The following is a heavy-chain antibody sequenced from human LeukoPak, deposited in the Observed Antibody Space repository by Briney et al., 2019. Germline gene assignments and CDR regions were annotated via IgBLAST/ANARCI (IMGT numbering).Heavy chain of an antibody. CDR1: GGSISGGGYY. V-gene: IGHV4-31*03. CDR3: ARMSRPLRPGYSSGWYGNTIDY. J-gene: IGHJ4*02. CDR2: IYYSGST. D-gene: IGHD6-19*01. Sequence: PSETLSLTCTVSGGSISGGGYYWSWIRQHPGKGLEWIGYIYYSGSTYYNPSLKSRVTISVDTSKNQFSLKLSSVTAADTAVYYCARMSRPLRPGYSSGWYGNTIDYWGQGTLVTVSS.